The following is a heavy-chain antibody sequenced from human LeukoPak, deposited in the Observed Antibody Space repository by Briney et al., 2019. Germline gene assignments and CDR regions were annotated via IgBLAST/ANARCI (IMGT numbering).Heavy chain of an antibody. CDR2: INADGSVK. Sequence: GGSLRLSCAASGFTLNIYWMTWVRQAPGKGLEWVANINADGSVKNYVDSVKSRFTISRDNADNSLYLQMNSLRVEDTAMYYCAKVITYDSSGYYRHPDYWGQGTLVTVSS. D-gene: IGHD3-22*01. CDR1: GFTLNIYW. V-gene: IGHV3-7*01. J-gene: IGHJ4*02. CDR3: AKVITYDSSGYYRHPDY.